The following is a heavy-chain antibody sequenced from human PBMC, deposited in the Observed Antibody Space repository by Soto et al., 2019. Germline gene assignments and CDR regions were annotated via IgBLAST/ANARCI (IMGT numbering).Heavy chain of an antibody. D-gene: IGHD3-10*01. Sequence: PGGSLRLSCAASGFTFSSYGMHWVRQAPGKGLEWVAVIWYDGSNKYYADSVKGRFTISRDNSKNTLXXXXXXLRAEDTAVYYCARDRAYFDYWGQGTLVTVSS. J-gene: IGHJ4*02. CDR3: ARDRAYFDY. CDR2: IWYDGSNK. V-gene: IGHV3-33*01. CDR1: GFTFSSYG.